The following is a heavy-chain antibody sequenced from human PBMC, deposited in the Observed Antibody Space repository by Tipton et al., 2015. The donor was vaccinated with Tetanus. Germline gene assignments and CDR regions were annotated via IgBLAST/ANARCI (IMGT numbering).Heavy chain of an antibody. CDR3: ARDRRGGLWLDGGFDY. Sequence: SLRLSCAASGFTFNNYAMSWVRQAPGKGLEWVASITGSGGTTFYPESLRGRFTISRDNSKNALYLQMNSLRVEDTAMYYCARDRRGGLWLDGGFDYWGQGTLVTVSS. V-gene: IGHV3-23*01. CDR2: ITGSGGTT. CDR1: GFTFNNYA. D-gene: IGHD3-10*01. J-gene: IGHJ4*02.